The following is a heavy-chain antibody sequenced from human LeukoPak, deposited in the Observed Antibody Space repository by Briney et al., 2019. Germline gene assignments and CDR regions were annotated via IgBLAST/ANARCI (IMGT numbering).Heavy chain of an antibody. CDR1: GFTFDRYW. CDR3: ARGAVAGANFDY. D-gene: IGHD1-26*01. Sequence: GGSLRLSCADSGFTFDRYWMHWFRQPPGKGLAWVSHITTDGSGTSYADSVKGRFTISRDNAKKTLYLQMNSLRAEDTAVYYCARGAVAGANFDYWGLGTLVTVSS. V-gene: IGHV3-74*01. CDR2: ITTDGSGT. J-gene: IGHJ4*02.